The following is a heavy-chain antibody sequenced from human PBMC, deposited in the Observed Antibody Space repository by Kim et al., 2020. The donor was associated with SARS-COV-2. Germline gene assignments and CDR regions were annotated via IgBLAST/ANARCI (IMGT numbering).Heavy chain of an antibody. D-gene: IGHD3-10*01. CDR2: INPSDGST. J-gene: IGHJ4*02. CDR3: ARGIARGGVGFDY. CDR1: GYTFTRHH. Sequence: ASVKVSCKASGYTFTRHHMHWVRQAPGQGLEWMGIINPSDGSTRYAQKFQGRVTMTRDTSTSTIYMELSSLRSEDTAVYYCARGIARGGVGFDYWGQGTLVTVSS. V-gene: IGHV1-46*01.